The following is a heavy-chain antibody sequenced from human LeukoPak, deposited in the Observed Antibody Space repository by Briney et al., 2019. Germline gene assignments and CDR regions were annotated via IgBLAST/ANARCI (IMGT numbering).Heavy chain of an antibody. V-gene: IGHV3-66*01. CDR2: IYSGGST. J-gene: IGHJ4*02. CDR3: ARTPYDSSGYYFDY. CDR1: GFTVSSNY. D-gene: IGHD3-22*01. Sequence: GGSLRLSCAASGFTVSSNYMSWVRQAPGKGLEWVSVIYSGGSTYYADSVKGRFTISRDNSKNTLYLQMNSLRGEDTAVYYCARTPYDSSGYYFDYWGQGTLVTVSS.